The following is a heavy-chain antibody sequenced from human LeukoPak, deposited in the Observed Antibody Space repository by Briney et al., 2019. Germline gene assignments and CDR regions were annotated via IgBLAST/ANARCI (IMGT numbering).Heavy chain of an antibody. J-gene: IGHJ4*02. CDR3: ARDLRYSGYDPPY. CDR2: INNNSSYK. CDR1: GFTFSSYC. D-gene: IGHD5-12*01. Sequence: GGSLRLSCAASGFTFSSYCINWVRQAPGKGLEWVSNINNNSSYKYYEDSVKGRFTISRDNAKNSLYLQMNSLRAEDTAVYYCARDLRYSGYDPPYWGQGTLVTVSS. V-gene: IGHV3-21*01.